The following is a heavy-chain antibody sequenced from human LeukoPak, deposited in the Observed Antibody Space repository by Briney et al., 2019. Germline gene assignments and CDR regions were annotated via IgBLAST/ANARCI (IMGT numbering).Heavy chain of an antibody. D-gene: IGHD3-22*01. V-gene: IGHV3-30*18. CDR2: ISSDGVNK. CDR1: GFTFSSYG. Sequence: GGSLRLSCAASGFTFSSYGMHWVRQAPGKGLEWVAVISSDGVNKYSADSVKGRFTISRDNSKNTLYLQMNSLRAEDTAVYYCAKGQNYYDGSGYYSTDYWGQGTPVTVPS. CDR3: AKGQNYYDGSGYYSTDY. J-gene: IGHJ4*02.